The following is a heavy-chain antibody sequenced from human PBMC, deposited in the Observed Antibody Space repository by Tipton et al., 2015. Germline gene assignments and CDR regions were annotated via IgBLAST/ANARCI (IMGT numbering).Heavy chain of an antibody. V-gene: IGHV3-23*01. J-gene: IGHJ6*02. CDR2: ISGSGDST. CDR1: GFPFSAHG. Sequence: SLRLSCVASGFPFSAHGLNWVRQAPGKGLEWVSSISGSGDSTYYADSVKDRFTISRDNSKNTVYLQMNSLRAEDTAVYYCARDQGIAAAGYYYYYGMDVWGQGTTVTVSS. D-gene: IGHD6-13*01. CDR3: ARDQGIAAAGYYYYYGMDV.